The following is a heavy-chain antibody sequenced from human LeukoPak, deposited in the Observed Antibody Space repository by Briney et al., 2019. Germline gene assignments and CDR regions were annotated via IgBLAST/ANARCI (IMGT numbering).Heavy chain of an antibody. CDR1: GFSHAW. V-gene: IGHV3-15*01. CDR2: IKSKADGGTT. Sequence: GGSLRLSCAASGFSHAWMSWVRQTPGKGLEWVGRIKSKADGGTTDYVAPVKGRFTISRDDSKNTLYLQMNSLKTEDTAVYYCTTDREGGMDAWGQGTTVTVSS. CDR3: TTDREGGMDA. J-gene: IGHJ6*02.